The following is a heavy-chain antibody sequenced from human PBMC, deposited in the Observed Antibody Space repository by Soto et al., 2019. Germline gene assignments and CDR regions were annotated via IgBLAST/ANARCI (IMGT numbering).Heavy chain of an antibody. J-gene: IGHJ4*02. D-gene: IGHD5-12*01. V-gene: IGHV4-4*07. CDR2: IFSSGST. CDR1: GGSINTFY. Sequence: SETLSLTCTVSGGSINTFYWSWVRQPAGEGLEWIGRIFSSGSTSFNPSLESRVAMSVDTSKNHFSLNLSSVTAADMAVYYCAREGSYSAYNFAHGIQLWSFDFWGQGALVTVSS. CDR3: AREGSYSAYNFAHGIQLWSFDF.